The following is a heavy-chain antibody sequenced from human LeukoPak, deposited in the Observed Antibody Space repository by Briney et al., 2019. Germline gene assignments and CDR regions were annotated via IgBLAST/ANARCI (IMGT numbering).Heavy chain of an antibody. CDR1: GGSISSSSYY. CDR3: ARARPTDNDDFVWGSSMYYFDY. Sequence: SETLSLTCTVSGGSISSSSYYWGWIRQPPGKGLEWIGSIYYSGSTYYNPSLKSRVTISVDTSKNQFSLKLSSVTAADTAVYYCARARPTDNDDFVWGSSMYYFDYWGQGTLVTVSS. D-gene: IGHD3-16*01. J-gene: IGHJ4*02. V-gene: IGHV4-39*07. CDR2: IYYSGST.